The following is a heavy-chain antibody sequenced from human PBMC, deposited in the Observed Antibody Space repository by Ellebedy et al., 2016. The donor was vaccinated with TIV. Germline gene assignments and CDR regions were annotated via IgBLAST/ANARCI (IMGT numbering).Heavy chain of an antibody. CDR2: MNPNSGYA. V-gene: IGHV1-8*01. CDR1: GYSLSDYD. CDR3: ARGRGRLQYYYYYGMDV. D-gene: IGHD4-11*01. J-gene: IGHJ6*02. Sequence: AASVKVSCKASGYSLSDYDIMWVRQASGPGLEWMGWMNPNSGYAGYAQKFQGRVTLTSNTSTNTAYMEVSSLKSEDTAVYFCARGRGRLQYYYYYGMDVWGQGTTVTVSS.